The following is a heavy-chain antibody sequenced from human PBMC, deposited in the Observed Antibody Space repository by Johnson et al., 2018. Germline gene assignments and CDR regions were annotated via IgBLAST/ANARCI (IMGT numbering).Heavy chain of an antibody. CDR2: INTDGSDT. CDR1: GFSFSTYW. V-gene: IGHV3-74*02. D-gene: IGHD4-17*01. CDR3: ANHRYGETQYFQS. J-gene: IGHJ1*01. Sequence: VQLVESGGGLVQPGGSLRLSCAASGFSFSTYWMHWVRQAPGTGLVWVSRINTDGSDTAYADSVKGRFTISRDNARNTLYLQMNSLRAEDTAGYYCANHRYGETQYFQSWGQGTQVTVSS.